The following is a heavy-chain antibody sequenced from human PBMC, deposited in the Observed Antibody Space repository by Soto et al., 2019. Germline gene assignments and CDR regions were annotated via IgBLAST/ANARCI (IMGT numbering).Heavy chain of an antibody. CDR2: IYYGGST. V-gene: IGHV4-59*04. CDR3: ARVRREYDNSGPVDY. Sequence: SETLSLTCTVSGGSISSYYWNWIRQPPGKGLEWIGYIYYGGSTYYNPSLQSRVTMSVDRSRNQFSPKLNSVTAADTAVYYCARVRREYDNSGPVDYWGQGTLVTVSS. CDR1: GGSISSYY. J-gene: IGHJ4*02. D-gene: IGHD3-22*01.